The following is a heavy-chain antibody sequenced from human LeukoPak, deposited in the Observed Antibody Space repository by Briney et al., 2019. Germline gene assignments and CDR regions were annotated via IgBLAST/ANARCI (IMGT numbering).Heavy chain of an antibody. CDR1: GGSISTYY. V-gene: IGHV4-59*01. CDR3: ASYGSGSYYDNWIDP. Sequence: PSETLSLSCTVSGGSISTYYWSRIRQPPGKGLEWIGYIYYSGSTNYNPSLKSRVTISVDTSKNQFSLKLSSVTAADTTVYYCASYGSGSYYDNWIDPWGQGTLVTVSS. D-gene: IGHD3-10*01. CDR2: IYYSGST. J-gene: IGHJ5*02.